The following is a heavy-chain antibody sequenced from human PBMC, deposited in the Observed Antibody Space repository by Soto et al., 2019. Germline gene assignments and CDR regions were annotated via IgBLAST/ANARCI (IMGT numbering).Heavy chain of an antibody. CDR1: GFSLSTTGVG. D-gene: IGHD3-10*01. V-gene: IGHV2-5*02. Sequence: QITLKESGPTLVRPTQTLTLTCTFSGFSLSTTGVGVGWIRQPPGKALAWLALIYWDDDKLYSPSLKSRLTITKDTSTNEVILTMTNMDPVDTARYSCAQRLPHYGLGRERGNLFDPWGQGTLVTVSS. CDR2: IYWDDDK. CDR3: AQRLPHYGLGRERGNLFDP. J-gene: IGHJ5*02.